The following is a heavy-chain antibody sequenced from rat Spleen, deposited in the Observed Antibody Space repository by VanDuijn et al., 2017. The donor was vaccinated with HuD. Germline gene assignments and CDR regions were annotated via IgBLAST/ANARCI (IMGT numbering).Heavy chain of an antibody. V-gene: IGHV5-29*01. D-gene: IGHD1-1*01. CDR1: GFTFSDYY. J-gene: IGHJ4*01. CDR3: ARRYSGLGVMDA. CDR2: ISYDGSST. Sequence: EVQLVESDGGLVQPGRSLKLSCAASGFTFSDYYMAWVRQAPTKGLEWVATISYDGSSTYYRDSVKGRFTISRDNAKSTLYLQMDSLRSEDTATYYWARRYSGLGVMDAWGQGASVTVSS.